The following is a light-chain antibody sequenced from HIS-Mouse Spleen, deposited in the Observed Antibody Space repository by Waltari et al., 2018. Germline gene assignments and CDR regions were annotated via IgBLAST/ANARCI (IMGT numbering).Light chain of an antibody. J-gene: IGKJ2*01. CDR3: QQYCSYPYT. V-gene: IGKV1-8*01. CDR2: AAS. Sequence: AIRMTQSPSSFSASTGDRVTITCRASQGISSYLDWYQQKPGKAPKLLIYAASTLQSGVPSRFSGSGSGTDFTLTISCLQSEDFATYYCQQYCSYPYTFGQGTKLEIK. CDR1: QGISSY.